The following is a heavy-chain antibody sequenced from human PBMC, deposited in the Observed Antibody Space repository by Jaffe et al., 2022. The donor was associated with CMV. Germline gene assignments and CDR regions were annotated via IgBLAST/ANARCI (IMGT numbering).Heavy chain of an antibody. D-gene: IGHD6-19*01. V-gene: IGHV3-33*01. J-gene: IGHJ4*02. Sequence: QVQLVESGGGVVQPGRSLRLSCAASGFTFSSYGMHWVRQAPGKGLEWVAVIWYDGSNKYYADSVKGRFTISRDNSKNTLYLQMNSLRAEDTAVYYCARGFSGWFFDYWGQGTLVTVSS. CDR2: IWYDGSNK. CDR3: ARGFSGWFFDY. CDR1: GFTFSSYG.